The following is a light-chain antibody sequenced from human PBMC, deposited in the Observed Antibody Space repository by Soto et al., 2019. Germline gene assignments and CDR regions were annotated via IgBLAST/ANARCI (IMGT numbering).Light chain of an antibody. CDR2: DAS. J-gene: IGKJ1*01. V-gene: IGKV1-5*01. Sequence: DIQMTQSPSTLSASVGARLTITCRASQSINKWLAWYQQKPGKAPKFLIYDASILESGVPSRFSGSGSETEFTLTISSLQPDDVATYYCQHGWTFGQGTKVDIK. CDR3: QHGWT. CDR1: QSINKW.